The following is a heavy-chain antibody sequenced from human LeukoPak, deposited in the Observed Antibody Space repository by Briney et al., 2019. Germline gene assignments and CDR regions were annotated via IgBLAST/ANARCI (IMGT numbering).Heavy chain of an antibody. D-gene: IGHD3-10*01. CDR1: GFTFSSYA. J-gene: IGHJ5*02. V-gene: IGHV3-23*01. CDR2: ISGSGGST. CDR3: ASREFTMMRGP. Sequence: GGSLRLSCAASGFTFSSYAMSCVRQAPGKGLEWVSAISGSGGSTYYADSVKGRFTISRDNSKNTLYLQMNSLRAEDTAVYYCASREFTMMRGPWGLGTLVTVSS.